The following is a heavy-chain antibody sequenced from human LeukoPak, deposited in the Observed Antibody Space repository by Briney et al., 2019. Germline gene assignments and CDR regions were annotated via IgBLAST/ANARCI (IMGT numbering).Heavy chain of an antibody. V-gene: IGHV3-11*04. Sequence: KSGGSLRLSCAASGFPFSDYYMSWIRQAPGKGLEWVSYITSGGSTMYYADSVKGRFTISRDNAKDTLYLHMNSLTAEDTAVYYCARGAKWAYYFDYWGQGTLVTVSS. CDR2: ITSGGSTM. D-gene: IGHD1-26*01. CDR3: ARGAKWAYYFDY. J-gene: IGHJ4*02. CDR1: GFPFSDYY.